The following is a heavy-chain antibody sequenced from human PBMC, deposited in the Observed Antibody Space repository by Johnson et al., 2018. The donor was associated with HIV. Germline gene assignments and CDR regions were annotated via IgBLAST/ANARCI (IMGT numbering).Heavy chain of an antibody. D-gene: IGHD6-6*01. V-gene: IGHV3-30*03. Sequence: QVLLVESGGGVVQPGRSLRLSCTASAFTFSNYGMHWVRQAPGKGLEWVALISYDGNNKYYADSVKGRFNISRDNSKNTQYLQMNSLRVEDTGLYYCARASSIAARGADAFDIWGQGTMVTVSS. CDR3: ARASSIAARGADAFDI. CDR2: ISYDGNNK. J-gene: IGHJ3*02. CDR1: AFTFSNYG.